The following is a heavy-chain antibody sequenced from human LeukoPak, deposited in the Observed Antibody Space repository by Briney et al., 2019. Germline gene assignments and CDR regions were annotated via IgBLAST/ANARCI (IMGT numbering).Heavy chain of an antibody. D-gene: IGHD3-3*01. CDR1: GFTFSSYG. V-gene: IGHV3-30*03. CDR3: AREVRITIFGVATTGDYFDY. Sequence: GGSLRLSCAASGFTFSSYGMHWVRQAPGKGLEWVAVISYDGSNKYYADSVKGRFTISRDNSKNTLYLQMNSLRAEDTAVYYCAREVRITIFGVATTGDYFDYWAREPWSPSPQ. CDR2: ISYDGSNK. J-gene: IGHJ4*02.